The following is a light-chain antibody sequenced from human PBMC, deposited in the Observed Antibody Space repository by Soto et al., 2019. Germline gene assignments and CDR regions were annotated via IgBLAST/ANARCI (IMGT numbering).Light chain of an antibody. Sequence: EIVMTPSLPALSVSPGERATLSCRASQSVSSDLAWCHQKPGHAPRLLIYCASTRATGIPARFSGSGSGTEFTLTISSLLSEDFAAYYCQQCNSWPRTFGRGTKVDIK. CDR3: QQCNSWPRT. V-gene: IGKV3-15*01. CDR2: CAS. J-gene: IGKJ1*01. CDR1: QSVSSD.